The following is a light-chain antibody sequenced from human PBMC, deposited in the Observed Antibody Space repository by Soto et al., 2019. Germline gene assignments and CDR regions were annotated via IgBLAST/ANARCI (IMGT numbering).Light chain of an antibody. Sequence: EIVLTQSPGTLSLSPGERATLSCRASQSVSRNYLAWYQQKPGQALRLLIYGASSRPGGIPDKFSGSGSGTDFTLTINRLEPEDFAVYYCQQYESSPYTFAHGTKLEI. J-gene: IGKJ2*01. V-gene: IGKV3-20*01. CDR2: GAS. CDR1: QSVSRNY. CDR3: QQYESSPYT.